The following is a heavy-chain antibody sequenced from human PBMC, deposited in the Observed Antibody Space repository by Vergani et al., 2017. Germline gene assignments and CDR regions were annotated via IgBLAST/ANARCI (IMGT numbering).Heavy chain of an antibody. V-gene: IGHV4-4*02. J-gene: IGHJ4*02. D-gene: IGHD6-13*01. CDR2: TYHSGST. CDR3: ARGAAAGRRKNYFDY. Sequence: QVQLQESGPGLVKPSGTLSLTCAVSGSPLSSSNWWSGVRQPPGKGLEWIGETYHSGSTNYNPSLKSRVPISVDKSENQFSLKLSAVTAADTAVYYCARGAAAGRRKNYFDYWGQGTLVTVSS. CDR1: GSPLSSSNW.